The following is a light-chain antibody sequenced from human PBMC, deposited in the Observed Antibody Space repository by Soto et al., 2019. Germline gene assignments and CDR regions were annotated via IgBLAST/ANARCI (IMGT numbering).Light chain of an antibody. CDR3: QARDIATV. Sequence: SYELTQPPSVSVSPGQTASITCSGDRLEKKYVCWYQQKPRQPPLLVMYQHTTRPSWIPERCSGSKSENTATLTISGAQAVAEADYYCQARDIATVFGGGTQLTVL. CDR2: QHT. J-gene: IGLJ2*01. CDR1: RLEKKY. V-gene: IGLV3-1*01.